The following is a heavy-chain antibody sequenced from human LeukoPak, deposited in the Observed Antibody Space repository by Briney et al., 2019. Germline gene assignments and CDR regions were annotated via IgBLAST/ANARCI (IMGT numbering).Heavy chain of an antibody. Sequence: ASVKVSCKASGYTLTSYYMHWVRQAPGQGLEWMGIINPSGGSTSYAQKFQGRVTMTRDTSTSTVYMELSSLRSEDTAVYYCARNHYDFWSGYNNWFDPWGQGTLVTVSS. CDR2: INPSGGST. D-gene: IGHD3-3*01. CDR1: GYTLTSYY. CDR3: ARNHYDFWSGYNNWFDP. V-gene: IGHV1-46*01. J-gene: IGHJ5*02.